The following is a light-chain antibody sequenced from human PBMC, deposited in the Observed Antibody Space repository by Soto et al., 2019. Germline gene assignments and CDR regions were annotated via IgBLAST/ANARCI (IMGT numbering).Light chain of an antibody. CDR2: AAS. J-gene: IGKJ4*01. CDR1: QGISSR. Sequence: DIQMTQSPSSVSASVGDRVTITCRASQGISSRLVWYQQKPGRAPQLLIYAASSLQSGVPSRFSGSGSGTDFTLTISTLQPEDFGTYFCQQAYSFPLTFGGGTEVEIK. V-gene: IGKV1D-12*01. CDR3: QQAYSFPLT.